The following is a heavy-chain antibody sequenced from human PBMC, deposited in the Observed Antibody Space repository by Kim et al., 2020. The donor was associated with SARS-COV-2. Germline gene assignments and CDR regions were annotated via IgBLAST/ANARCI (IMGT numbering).Heavy chain of an antibody. V-gene: IGHV3-72*01. CDR2: TRNKANSYTT. J-gene: IGHJ4*02. CDR1: GFTFSDHY. D-gene: IGHD6-13*01. CDR3: GRARMYTSSWYGDLDY. Sequence: GGSLRLSCAASGFTFSDHYMDWVRQAPGKGLEWVGRTRNKANSYTTEYAASVKGRFTISRDDSTNSLYLHITSLKTGDTAVYYCGRARMYTSSWYGDLDYWGQGTLVTVSS.